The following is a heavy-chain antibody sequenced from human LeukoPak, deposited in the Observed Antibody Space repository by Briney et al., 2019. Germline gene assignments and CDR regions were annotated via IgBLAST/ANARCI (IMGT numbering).Heavy chain of an antibody. CDR3: AKDQRTISTFDY. D-gene: IGHD3-3*01. CDR2: ISGSGSSS. CDR1: GFTFSSYG. J-gene: IGHJ4*02. Sequence: GRSLGLSCAASGFTFSSYGMSWVRQAPGKGLEWVSAISGSGSSSYYADSVKGRFTISRDNSKNTLYLQINSLRAEDTAIYYCAKDQRTISTFDYWGQGTLVTVSS. V-gene: IGHV3-23*01.